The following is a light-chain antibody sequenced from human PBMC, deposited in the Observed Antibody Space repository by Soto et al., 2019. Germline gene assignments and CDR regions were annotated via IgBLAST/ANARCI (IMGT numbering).Light chain of an antibody. CDR1: GSEVGAFNY. CDR3: SSYTTSSIYV. CDR2: EVT. V-gene: IGLV2-14*01. Sequence: QSALTQPASVSGSPGQSITIPCTGTGSEVGAFNYVSWFQQNPGKAPKLMIYEVTNRPSGVSYRFSGSKSGNTASLTISVLQADDEADYYCSSYTTSSIYVFGTGIKLTVL. J-gene: IGLJ1*01.